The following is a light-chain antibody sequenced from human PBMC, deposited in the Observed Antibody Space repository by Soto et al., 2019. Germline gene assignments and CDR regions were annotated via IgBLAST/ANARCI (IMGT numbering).Light chain of an antibody. J-gene: IGLJ1*01. CDR3: AAWDDSRNGYV. V-gene: IGLV1-44*01. Sequence: QSVLTQPPSASGTPGQRVTISCSGGSSNIGTSAVNWYQQLPGTAPKLLIYNNNQRPSGVPDRFSGSKSGTSASLAISGFQSEDEADYYCAAWDDSRNGYVFGTGTKVTVL. CDR1: SSNIGTSA. CDR2: NNN.